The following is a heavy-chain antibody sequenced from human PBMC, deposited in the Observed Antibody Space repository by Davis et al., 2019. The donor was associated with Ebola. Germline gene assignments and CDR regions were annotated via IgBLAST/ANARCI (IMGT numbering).Heavy chain of an antibody. V-gene: IGHV3-23*01. D-gene: IGHD3-9*01. CDR3: AANPGEYYDILTGYSHPNWFDP. J-gene: IGHJ5*02. CDR2: FSGSGGST. CDR1: GFTFSSYA. Sequence: PGGSLRLSCAASGFTFSSYAMSWVRQAPGKGLEWVSAFSGSGGSTYYADSVKGRFTISRDNSKNTLYLQMNSLRAEDTAVYYCAANPGEYYDILTGYSHPNWFDPWGQGTLVTVSS.